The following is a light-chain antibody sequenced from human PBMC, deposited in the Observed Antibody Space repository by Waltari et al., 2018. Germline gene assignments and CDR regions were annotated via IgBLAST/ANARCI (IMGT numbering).Light chain of an antibody. J-gene: IGLJ3*02. CDR2: DVS. CDR3: SSYTSSSTLV. Sequence: QSALTQPASVSGSPGQSITISCTGTSSDVGGYNYVSWYQQHPGKAPKLMISDVSKRPSVVSNRFSGSKSGNTASLTVSGLQAEDEADYYCSSYTSSSTLVFGGGTKVTVL. V-gene: IGLV2-14*03. CDR1: SSDVGGYNY.